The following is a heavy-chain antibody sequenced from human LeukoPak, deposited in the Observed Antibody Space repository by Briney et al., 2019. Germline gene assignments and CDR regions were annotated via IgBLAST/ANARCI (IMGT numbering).Heavy chain of an antibody. D-gene: IGHD3-16*02. V-gene: IGHV4-34*01. CDR3: ARRTMITFGGVIVPQGGYFDY. J-gene: IGHJ4*02. Sequence: SETLSLTCAVYGGSFSGYYWSWIRQPPGKGLEWIGEINHSGSTNYNPSLKSRVTISVDTSKNQFSLKLSSVTAADTAVYYCARRTMITFGGVIVPQGGYFDYWGQGTLVTVSS. CDR1: GGSFSGYY. CDR2: INHSGST.